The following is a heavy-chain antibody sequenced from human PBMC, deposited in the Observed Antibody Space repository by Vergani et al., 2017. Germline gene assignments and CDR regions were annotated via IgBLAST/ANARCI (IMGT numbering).Heavy chain of an antibody. CDR3: AXYLRDSTDGLPDS. CDR1: GFTFDTYT. J-gene: IGHJ4*02. V-gene: IGHV3-23*01. D-gene: IGHD2-21*02. CDR2: IRSGGGDI. Sequence: EVQLLESGGGLVQPGGSRRLSCAGAGFTFDTYTMAYVRQAPGKGLEWVATIRSGGGDIFYADSVKGRFTISRDNSKNTLFLQMDSLRSEDTALYYCAXYLRDSTDGLPDSWGPGTLVIVSS.